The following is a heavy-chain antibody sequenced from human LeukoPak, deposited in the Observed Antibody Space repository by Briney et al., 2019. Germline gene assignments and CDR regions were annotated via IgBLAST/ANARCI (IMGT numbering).Heavy chain of an antibody. J-gene: IGHJ4*02. V-gene: IGHV4-59*01. CDR3: ARARGYTYGYRYYFDY. CDR2: IYYSGST. Sequence: PSETLSLTCTVSGGSIGTYYWNWIRQPPGKGLEWIGYIYYSGSTNYNPSLKSRVTISVDTSKNQFSLKLSSVTAADTAMYYCARARGYTYGYRYYFDYWGQGTLVTVSS. D-gene: IGHD5-18*01. CDR1: GGSIGTYY.